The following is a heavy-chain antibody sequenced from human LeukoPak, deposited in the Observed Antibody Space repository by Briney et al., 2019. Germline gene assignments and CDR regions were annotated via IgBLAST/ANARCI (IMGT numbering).Heavy chain of an antibody. CDR2: ISSSSSTI. Sequence: GGSLRLSCAASGSTFSSYSMNWVSQAPGKGLEWVSYISSSSSTIYYADSVKGRFTISRDNAKNSLYLQMNSLRAEDTAVYYCARGPYSGSYSATVWGQGTLVTVSS. D-gene: IGHD1-26*01. J-gene: IGHJ4*02. CDR3: ARGPYSGSYSATV. CDR1: GSTFSSYS. V-gene: IGHV3-48*04.